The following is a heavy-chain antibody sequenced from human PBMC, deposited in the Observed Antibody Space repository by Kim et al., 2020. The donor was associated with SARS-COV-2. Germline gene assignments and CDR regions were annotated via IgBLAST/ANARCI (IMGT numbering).Heavy chain of an antibody. V-gene: IGHV1-2*02. CDR3: ASGEGIAAAGADY. Sequence: EAQRFQGRVTMTRDTSISTAYMGLSRLRSDDTAVYYCASGEGIAAAGADYWGQGTLVTVSS. D-gene: IGHD6-13*01. J-gene: IGHJ4*02.